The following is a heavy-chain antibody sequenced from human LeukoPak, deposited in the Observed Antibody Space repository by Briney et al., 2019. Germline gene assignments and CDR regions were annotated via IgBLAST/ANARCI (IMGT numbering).Heavy chain of an antibody. CDR1: GFTFSSYG. J-gene: IGHJ6*02. Sequence: GRSLRLSCAASGFTFSSYGMHWVRQAPGKGLEWVAVIWYDGSNIYYADSVKGRFTISRDNSENTLYLQMNSLRAEDTAVYYCARDPSYCSSTSCYVGSPLYYYYPMDVWGQGTTVTVSS. V-gene: IGHV3-33*01. D-gene: IGHD2-2*01. CDR2: IWYDGSNI. CDR3: ARDPSYCSSTSCYVGSPLYYYYPMDV.